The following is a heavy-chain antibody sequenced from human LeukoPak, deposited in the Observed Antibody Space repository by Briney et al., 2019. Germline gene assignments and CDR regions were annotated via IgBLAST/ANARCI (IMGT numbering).Heavy chain of an antibody. J-gene: IGHJ4*02. V-gene: IGHV3-30*02. CDR3: AKDSRQRAAAAGNYFDY. CDR2: IRYDGSTK. Sequence: SGGSLRLSCAASGFTFSNYGIHWVRQAPGKGLEWVAFIRYDGSTKSYAESVKGRFTISRDTSKNTLYLQMNSLRAEDTAVYYCAKDSRQRAAAAGNYFDYWGQGTLVTVSS. D-gene: IGHD6-13*01. CDR1: GFTFSNYG.